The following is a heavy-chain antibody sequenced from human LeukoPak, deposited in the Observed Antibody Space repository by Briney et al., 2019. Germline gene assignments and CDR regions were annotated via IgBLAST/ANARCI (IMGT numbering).Heavy chain of an antibody. Sequence: GGSLRLSCAASGFTFRRFAMDWVRQAPGKGLEWISYISETSSFMYYADSVKGRFTISRDNAKNSLYLQMSSLRAEDTAVYYCARRLDCWGQGTLVTVSS. CDR3: ARRLDC. CDR1: GFTFRRFA. J-gene: IGHJ4*02. V-gene: IGHV3-48*01. CDR2: ISETSSFM.